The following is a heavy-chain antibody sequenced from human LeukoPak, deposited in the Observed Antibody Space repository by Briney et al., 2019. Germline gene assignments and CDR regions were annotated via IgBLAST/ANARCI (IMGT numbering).Heavy chain of an antibody. J-gene: IGHJ4*02. V-gene: IGHV4-34*01. D-gene: IGHD3-10*01. CDR3: ARAYGSGTAADY. Sequence: SETLSLTCAVYGGSFSGYYWSWIRQPPGKGLEWIGEINHSGSTNYNPSLKSRVTISVDTSKNQFSLKLSSVTAADTAVYYCARAYGSGTAADYWGQGTLVTASS. CDR1: GGSFSGYY. CDR2: INHSGST.